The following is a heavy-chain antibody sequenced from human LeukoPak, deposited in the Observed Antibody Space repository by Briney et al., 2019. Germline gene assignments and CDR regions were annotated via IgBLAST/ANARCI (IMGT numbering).Heavy chain of an antibody. CDR3: ARDHLPLNWFDP. CDR2: IYYSGST. V-gene: IGHV4-61*01. J-gene: IGHJ5*02. CDR1: GGSISSSSYY. D-gene: IGHD3-16*02. Sequence: SETLSLTCTVSGGSISSSSYYWSWIRQPPGKGLEWIGYIYYSGSTNYNPSLKSRVTISVDTSKNQFSLKLSSVTAADTAVYYCARDHLPLNWFDPWGQGTLVTVSS.